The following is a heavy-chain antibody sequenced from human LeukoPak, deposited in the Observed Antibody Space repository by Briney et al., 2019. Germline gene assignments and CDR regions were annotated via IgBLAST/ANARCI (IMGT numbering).Heavy chain of an antibody. CDR3: ARGSDIVFDY. CDR2: IYSSWST. D-gene: IGHD2-15*01. J-gene: IGHJ4*02. Sequence: EWIGYIYSSWSTYYNPSLKSRFTITVETAKNQFSLKLSSVTAADTAVYYCARGSDIVFDYWGQGTLVTVSS. V-gene: IGHV4-30-4*01.